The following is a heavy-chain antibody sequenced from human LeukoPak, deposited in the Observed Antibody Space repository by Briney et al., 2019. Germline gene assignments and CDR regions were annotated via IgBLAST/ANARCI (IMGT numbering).Heavy chain of an antibody. D-gene: IGHD6-19*01. V-gene: IGHV3-7*01. CDR2: IKQDGSEK. Sequence: HPGGSLRLSCAASGFTFSSYGMSWVRQAPGKGLEWVANIKQDGSEKYYVDSVKGRFTISRDNAKNSLYLQVNSLRAEDTAIYYCARDHFTVPGNLDYWGQGTLVTVSS. CDR1: GFTFSSYG. J-gene: IGHJ4*02. CDR3: ARDHFTVPGNLDY.